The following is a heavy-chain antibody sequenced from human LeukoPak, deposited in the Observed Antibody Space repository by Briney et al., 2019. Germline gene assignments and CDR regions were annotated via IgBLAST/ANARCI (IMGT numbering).Heavy chain of an antibody. CDR3: TTSPDIRGSHFDH. D-gene: IGHD1-26*01. J-gene: IGHJ4*02. CDR1: GFTFRGYW. CDR2: IKQDGSEK. Sequence: GGSLRLSCEASGFTFRGYWMSWVRRGPGKGLEWVANIKQDGSEKYYVDSVRGRFTISRDNAKNSLYLQMNSLRADDTAVYYCTTSPDIRGSHFDHWGQGTLVTVSS. V-gene: IGHV3-7*05.